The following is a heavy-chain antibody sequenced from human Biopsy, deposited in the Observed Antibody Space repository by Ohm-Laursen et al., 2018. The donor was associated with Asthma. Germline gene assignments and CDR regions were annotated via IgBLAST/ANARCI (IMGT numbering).Heavy chain of an antibody. V-gene: IGHV1-3*01. D-gene: IGHD3-9*01. Sequence: ASVKVSCKASGYNFISFAIHWVRQAPGQRLEWMGWTNAGNGNTKYSQKFQGRVSITRDTSASTAYMELTSLRSEDTAAYYCARTYYDFLTGQVKDAFGIWAKGQWSPSLQ. CDR3: ARTYYDFLTGQVKDAFGI. J-gene: IGHJ3*02. CDR2: TNAGNGNT. CDR1: GYNFISFA.